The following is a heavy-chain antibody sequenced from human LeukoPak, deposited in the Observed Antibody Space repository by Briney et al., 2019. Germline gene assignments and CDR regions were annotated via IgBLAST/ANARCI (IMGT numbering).Heavy chain of an antibody. J-gene: IGHJ4*02. V-gene: IGHV3-15*01. CDR2: IKSKSGGETK. D-gene: IGHD4/OR15-4a*01. Sequence: PGGSLRLSCAASGFTFSSYWMSWVRQAPGKGLEWVGRIKSKSGGETKDYATPVKGRFTISRDDSSNTVYLQMNSLKAEDTAVYYCSTCGANALGFWGQGSLVTVSS. CDR3: STCGANALGF. CDR1: GFTFSSYW.